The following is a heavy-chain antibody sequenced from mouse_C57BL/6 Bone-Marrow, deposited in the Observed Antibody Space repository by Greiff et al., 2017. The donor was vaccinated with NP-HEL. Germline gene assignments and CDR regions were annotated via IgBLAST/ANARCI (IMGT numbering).Heavy chain of an antibody. V-gene: IGHV1-81*01. J-gene: IGHJ4*01. Sequence: VKLVESGAELARPGASVKLSCKASGYTFTSYGISWVKQRTGQGLEWIGEIYPRSGNTYYNEKFKGKATLTADKSSSTAYMELRSLTSEDSAVYFCAREGGTTVGYWGQGTSGTVSS. CDR3: AREGGTTVGY. CDR2: IYPRSGNT. D-gene: IGHD1-1*01. CDR1: GYTFTSYG.